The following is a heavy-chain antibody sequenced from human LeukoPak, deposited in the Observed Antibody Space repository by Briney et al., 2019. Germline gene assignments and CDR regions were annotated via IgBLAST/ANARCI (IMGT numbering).Heavy chain of an antibody. CDR2: IISSSSYI. V-gene: IGHV3-21*01. Sequence: PGGSLRPSCAASGFTFSSYSMNWVRQAPGKGLEWVSSIISSSSYIYYADSVKGRFTISRDNAKNSLYLQMKSLRAEDTAVYYCARGVYDILTGYLTYFDYWGQGTLVTVSS. CDR1: GFTFSSYS. J-gene: IGHJ4*02. D-gene: IGHD3-9*01. CDR3: ARGVYDILTGYLTYFDY.